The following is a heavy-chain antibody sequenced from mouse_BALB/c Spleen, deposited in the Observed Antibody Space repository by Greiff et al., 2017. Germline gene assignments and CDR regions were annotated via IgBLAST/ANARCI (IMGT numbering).Heavy chain of an antibody. CDR2: ISYDGSN. V-gene: IGHV3-6*02. CDR1: GFSITSGYY. J-gene: IGHJ3*01. D-gene: IGHD1-1*01. CDR3: ARRGYGSSPCFAY. Sequence: EVQLQESGPGLVKPSQSLSLTCSVTGFSITSGYYWHWLRQFPGNILEWMGYISYDGSNNYNPSLKTRISITRDTSKNQFFLKLNSVTTEDTATYYCARRGYGSSPCFAYWGQGTLVTVSA.